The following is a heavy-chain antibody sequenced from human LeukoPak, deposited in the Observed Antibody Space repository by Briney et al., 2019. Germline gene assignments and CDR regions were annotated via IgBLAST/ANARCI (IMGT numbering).Heavy chain of an antibody. CDR1: GFSFSSYA. D-gene: IGHD6-19*01. CDR3: AKIPVSYSSGWSNFDY. V-gene: IGHV3-23*01. CDR2: ISSSGGST. Sequence: GGSLRLYCAASGFSFSSYAMSWVRQAPGKGLEWVSGISSSGGSTYYADSVKGRFTISRDNSKNTLYLQMNSLRAEDTAVYYCAKIPVSYSSGWSNFDYWGQGALVIVSS. J-gene: IGHJ4*02.